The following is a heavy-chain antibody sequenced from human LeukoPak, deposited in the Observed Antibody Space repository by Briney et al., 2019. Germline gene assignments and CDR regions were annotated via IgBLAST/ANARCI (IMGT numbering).Heavy chain of an antibody. Sequence: GESLKISCKGSGYSFTSCWIGWVRQMPGKGLEWMGIIYPADSDTRYSPSFQGQVTISADKSISTAYLQWSSLKASDTAMYYCARHRSSSWTHYYYYYMDVWGKGTTVTVSS. CDR3: ARHRSSSWTHYYYYYMDV. CDR1: GYSFTSCW. D-gene: IGHD6-13*01. V-gene: IGHV5-51*01. J-gene: IGHJ6*03. CDR2: IYPADSDT.